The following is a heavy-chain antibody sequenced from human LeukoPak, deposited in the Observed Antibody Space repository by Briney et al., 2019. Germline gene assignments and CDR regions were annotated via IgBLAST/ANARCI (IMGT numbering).Heavy chain of an antibody. CDR3: AAAYYDSSGYWYAFDI. V-gene: IGHV3-74*01. CDR1: GFTFSSYW. J-gene: IGHJ3*02. Sequence: GGSLRLSCAASGFTFSSYWMHWVRQAPGKGLVWVSRINSDGSSTSYADSVKGRFTISRDNAKNTLYLQMNSLGAEDTAVYYCAAAYYDSSGYWYAFDIWGQGTVVTVSS. D-gene: IGHD3-22*01. CDR2: INSDGSST.